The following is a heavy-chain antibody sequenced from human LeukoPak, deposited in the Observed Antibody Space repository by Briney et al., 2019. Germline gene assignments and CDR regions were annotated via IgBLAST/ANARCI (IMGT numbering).Heavy chain of an antibody. V-gene: IGHV4-38-2*02. CDR3: TRGAGWLIDY. CDR1: GYSITSSFF. CDR2: INHSGTT. Sequence: PSETLSLTCTVSGYSITSSFFWGWIRQPPGKGLEWIGSINHSGTTYYNPSLKSRVTISVDTSKEQFSLKVNSVTAADTAVYYCTRGAGWLIDYWGQGILVTVSS. J-gene: IGHJ4*02. D-gene: IGHD3-16*01.